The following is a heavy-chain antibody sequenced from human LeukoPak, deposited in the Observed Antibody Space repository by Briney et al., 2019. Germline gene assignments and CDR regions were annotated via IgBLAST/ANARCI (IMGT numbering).Heavy chain of an antibody. V-gene: IGHV3-48*01. D-gene: IGHD3-22*01. J-gene: IGHJ4*02. CDR3: GRDYYPYDSSAYPPFDY. CDR1: GFTFSSYE. CDR2: ISSSSSTI. Sequence: GGSLRLSCAASGFTFSSYEMNWVRQAPGKGLEWVSYISSSSSTIYYADSVKGRFTISRDNAKNSLYLQMNSLRAEDTAVYYCGRDYYPYDSSAYPPFDYWGQGTLVTVSS.